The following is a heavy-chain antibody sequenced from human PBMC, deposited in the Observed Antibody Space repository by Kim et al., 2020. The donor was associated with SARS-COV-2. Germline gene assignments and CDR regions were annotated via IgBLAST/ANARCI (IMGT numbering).Heavy chain of an antibody. Sequence: SETLSLTCAVYGGSFSGYYWSWIRQPPGKGLEWIGEINHSGSTNYNPSLKSRVTISVDTSKNQFSLKLSSVTAADTAVYYCARGDRISTYYYDSRKAFDIWGQGTMVTVSS. CDR3: ARGDRISTYYYDSRKAFDI. D-gene: IGHD3-22*01. V-gene: IGHV4-34*01. J-gene: IGHJ3*02. CDR1: GGSFSGYY. CDR2: INHSGST.